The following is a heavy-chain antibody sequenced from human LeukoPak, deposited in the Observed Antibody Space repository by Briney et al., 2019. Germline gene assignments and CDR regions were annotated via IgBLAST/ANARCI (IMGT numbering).Heavy chain of an antibody. V-gene: IGHV3-30*04. CDR2: ISYDGSNK. CDR1: GFTFSSYA. CDR3: ARDPWLRWPENYFDY. J-gene: IGHJ4*02. D-gene: IGHD4-23*01. Sequence: GRSLRLSCAASGFTFSSYAMHWVRQAPGKGLEWVAVISYDGSNKYYADSVKGRSTISRDNSKNTLYLQMNSLRAEDTAVYYCARDPWLRWPENYFDYWGQGTLVTVSS.